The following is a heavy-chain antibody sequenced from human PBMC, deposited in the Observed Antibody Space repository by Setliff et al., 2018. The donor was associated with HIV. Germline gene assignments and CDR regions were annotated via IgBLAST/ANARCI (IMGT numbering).Heavy chain of an antibody. V-gene: IGHV3-21*01. CDR1: GFTFTTYS. CDR2: ISSSSTYI. D-gene: IGHD6-19*01. Sequence: GSLRLSCADSGFTFTTYSMNWVRQAPGKGLEWVSSISSSSTYIDYADSVKGRFTISRDNAKNSLYLQMNSLRAEDTAVYYCAREDRGWTRVNDAFDIWGQGTMVTVS. CDR3: AREDRGWTRVNDAFDI. J-gene: IGHJ3*02.